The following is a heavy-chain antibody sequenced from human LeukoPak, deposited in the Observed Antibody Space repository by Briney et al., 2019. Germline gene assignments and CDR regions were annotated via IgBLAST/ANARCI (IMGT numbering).Heavy chain of an antibody. CDR3: TTAGGHYYSDSSGYVANWFDP. Sequence: PGGSLRLSCAASGFTFSNAWMSWVRQAPGKGLEWVGRIKSKTDGGTIDYAAPVKGRFTISRDDSKNTLYLQMNSLKTEDTAVYYCTTAGGHYYSDSSGYVANWFDPWGQGTLVTVSS. J-gene: IGHJ5*02. V-gene: IGHV3-15*01. CDR2: IKSKTDGGTI. CDR1: GFTFSNAW. D-gene: IGHD3-22*01.